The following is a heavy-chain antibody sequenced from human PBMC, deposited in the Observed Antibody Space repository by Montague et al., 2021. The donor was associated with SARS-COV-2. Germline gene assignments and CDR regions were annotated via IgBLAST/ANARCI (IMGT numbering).Heavy chain of an antibody. D-gene: IGHD3-22*01. J-gene: IGHJ3*01. Sequence: SETLSLTCTVSGGSISSSGYYWGWIRQPPGKGLEWIGSIYYSGSTYYNPSLKSRVTISVDTSKNQFSLKLSSVTAADTAVYYGARFPTSYYYDSKAAPATPDAFDLWGQGTMVTVSS. CDR2: IYYSGST. V-gene: IGHV4-39*01. CDR1: GGSISSSGYY. CDR3: ARFPTSYYYDSKAAPATPDAFDL.